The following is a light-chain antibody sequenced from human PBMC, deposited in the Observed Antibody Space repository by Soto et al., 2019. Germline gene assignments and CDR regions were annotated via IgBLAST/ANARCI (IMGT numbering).Light chain of an antibody. CDR3: HKYNSALLT. Sequence: DIQMTQSPSSLSASEGDRVTITCRASQGIYNYLAWYQQKPGKAPKLLIYAASTLEAGVPSRFSGSGSGTDFTLTISSLQPEDVATYHCHKYNSALLTFGQGTRLEIK. CDR2: AAS. V-gene: IGKV1-27*01. CDR1: QGIYNY. J-gene: IGKJ5*01.